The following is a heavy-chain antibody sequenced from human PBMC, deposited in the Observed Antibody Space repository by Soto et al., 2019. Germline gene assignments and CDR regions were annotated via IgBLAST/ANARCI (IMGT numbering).Heavy chain of an antibody. D-gene: IGHD5-18*01. CDR3: ATRWGHVDTAMATDRDYYGMDV. J-gene: IGHJ6*02. CDR2: FDPEDGET. V-gene: IGHV1-24*01. CDR1: GYTLTELS. Sequence: ASVKVSCKVSGYTLTELSMHWVRQAPGKGLEWMGGFDPEDGETIYAQKFQGRVTMTEDTSTDTAYMELSSLRSEDTAVYYCATRWGHVDTAMATDRDYYGMDVWGQGTTVTVSS.